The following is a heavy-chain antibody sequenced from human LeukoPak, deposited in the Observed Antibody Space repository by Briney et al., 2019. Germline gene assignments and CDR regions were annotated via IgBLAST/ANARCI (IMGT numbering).Heavy chain of an antibody. Sequence: GGSLRLSCAASGFTFSSYAMHWVRQAPGKGLEWVAVIVYDGSNKKYADSVKGRFTISRDNSKNTLYLQMNSLRADDTAVYYCATNLRQYGETSPFDYWGQGTLVTVSS. J-gene: IGHJ4*02. V-gene: IGHV3-30-3*01. CDR3: ATNLRQYGETSPFDY. D-gene: IGHD2/OR15-2a*01. CDR2: IVYDGSNK. CDR1: GFTFSSYA.